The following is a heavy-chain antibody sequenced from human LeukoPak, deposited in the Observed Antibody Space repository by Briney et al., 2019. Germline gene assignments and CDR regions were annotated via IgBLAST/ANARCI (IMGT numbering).Heavy chain of an antibody. CDR3: ARDVDYGDYGWFDP. CDR1: GRSISSYY. CDR2: IYYSGST. J-gene: IGHJ5*02. Sequence: SETLSLTCTVSGRSISSYYWSWIRHPPGKGLEWIGYIYYSGSTNYNPSLKSRVTISVDTSKSQFSLKLSSVTAADTAVYYCARDVDYGDYGWFDPWGQGTLVTVSS. V-gene: IGHV4-59*01. D-gene: IGHD4-17*01.